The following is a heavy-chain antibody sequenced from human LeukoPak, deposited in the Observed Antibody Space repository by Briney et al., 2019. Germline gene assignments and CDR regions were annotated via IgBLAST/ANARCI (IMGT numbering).Heavy chain of an antibody. V-gene: IGHV7-4-1*02. J-gene: IGHJ4*02. Sequence: GASVKVSCKASGYTFTSYAMNWVRQAPGQGLEWMGWINTDTGNPTYAQGFTGRFVFSLDTSVSTAYLQISSLKAEDTAVYYCARNQYCSSTSCYGGRGAFDYWGQGTLVTVSS. CDR2: INTDTGNP. D-gene: IGHD2-2*01. CDR1: GYTFTSYA. CDR3: ARNQYCSSTSCYGGRGAFDY.